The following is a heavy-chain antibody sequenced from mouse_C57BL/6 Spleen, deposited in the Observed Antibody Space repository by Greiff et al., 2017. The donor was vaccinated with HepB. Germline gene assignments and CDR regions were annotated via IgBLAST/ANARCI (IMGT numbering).Heavy chain of an antibody. CDR2: IRNKANGYTT. CDR1: GFTFTDYY. CDR3: ARSGWAHY. V-gene: IGHV7-3*01. D-gene: IGHD3-1*01. Sequence: EVKLQESGGGLVQPGGSLSLSCAASGFTFTDYYMSWVRQPPGKALEWLGFIRNKANGYTTEYSASVKGRFTISRDNSQSILYLQMNALRAEDSATYYCARSGWAHYWGQGTSVTVSS. J-gene: IGHJ4*01.